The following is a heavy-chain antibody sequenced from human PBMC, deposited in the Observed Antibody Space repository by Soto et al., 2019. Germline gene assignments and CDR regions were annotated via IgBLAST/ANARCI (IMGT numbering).Heavy chain of an antibody. Sequence: ASVKVSCKASGDTFASFGFSWVRQAPGQGLEWLGWISAYNGNTHYAQKVRDRVTLTTDTSTNTAYMGLGSLTSDDTAVYYCARDQESITDRILQYWGQGTRVTVSS. J-gene: IGHJ4*02. CDR1: GDTFASFG. V-gene: IGHV1-18*01. CDR3: ARDQESITDRILQY. CDR2: ISAYNGNT. D-gene: IGHD3-10*01.